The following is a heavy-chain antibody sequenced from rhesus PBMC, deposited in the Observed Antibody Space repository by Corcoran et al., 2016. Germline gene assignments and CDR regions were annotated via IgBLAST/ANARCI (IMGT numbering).Heavy chain of an antibody. J-gene: IGHJ4*01. V-gene: IGHV1S2*01. CDR3: ARSAIVVVFTAMFDY. CDR2: INPYNGNT. Sequence: QVQLVQSGAEVKKPGSSVKVSCKASGYTFTDYYMHWVRQAPRQGLEWMGWINPYNGNTKHAQKFQGRVTMTRDASTSTASMELNSLRSEDTAVYYCARSAIVVVFTAMFDYWGQGVLVTVSS. D-gene: IGHD2-27*01. CDR1: GYTFTDYY.